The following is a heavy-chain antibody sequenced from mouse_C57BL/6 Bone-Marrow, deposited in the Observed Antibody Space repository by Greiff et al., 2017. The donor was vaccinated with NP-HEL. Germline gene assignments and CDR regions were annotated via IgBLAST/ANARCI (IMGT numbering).Heavy chain of an antibody. CDR1: GFTFSDYY. D-gene: IGHD1-1*01. J-gene: IGHJ2*01. CDR2: INYDGSST. CDR3: ARDRRGSSYNYFDY. Sequence: EVHLVESEGGLVQPGSSMKLSCTASGFTFSDYYMAWVRQVPEKGLEWVANINYDGSSTYYLDSLKSRFIISRDNAKNILYLQMSSLKSEDTATYYCARDRRGSSYNYFDYWGQGTTLTVSS. V-gene: IGHV5-16*01.